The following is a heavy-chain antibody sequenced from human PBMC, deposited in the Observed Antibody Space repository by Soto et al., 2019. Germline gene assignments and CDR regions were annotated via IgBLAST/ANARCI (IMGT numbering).Heavy chain of an antibody. D-gene: IGHD6-13*01. CDR2: IKQDGSEK. J-gene: IGHJ4*02. CDR3: ARDGIAAAGRPHFDY. V-gene: IGHV3-7*01. CDR1: GFTFSSYW. Sequence: EVQLVESGGGLVQPGGSLRLSCAASGFTFSSYWMSWVRQAPGKGLEWVANIKQDGSEKYYVDSVKGRFTISRDNAKNSLYLQMNSLRAEDTAVYYCARDGIAAAGRPHFDYWGQGTLVTVSS.